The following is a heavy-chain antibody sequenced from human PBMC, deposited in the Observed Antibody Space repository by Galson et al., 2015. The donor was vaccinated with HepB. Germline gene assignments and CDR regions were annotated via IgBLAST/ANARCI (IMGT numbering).Heavy chain of an antibody. V-gene: IGHV3-7*03. CDR1: GFTFSSYW. J-gene: IGHJ3*02. CDR3: ARVYGSGSQLYPDAFDI. D-gene: IGHD3-10*01. Sequence: SLRLSCAASGFTFSSYWMSWVRQAPGKGLEWVANIKQDGSEKYYVDSVKGRFTISRDNAKNSLYLQMNSLRAEDTAVYYCARVYGSGSQLYPDAFDIWGQGTMVTVSS. CDR2: IKQDGSEK.